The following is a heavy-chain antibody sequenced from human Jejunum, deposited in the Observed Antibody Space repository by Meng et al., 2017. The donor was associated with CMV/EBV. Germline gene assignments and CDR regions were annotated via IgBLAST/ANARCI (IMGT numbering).Heavy chain of an antibody. D-gene: IGHD5-18*01. Sequence: SCVGSGFIFSNSGMNWVRQAPGKDLEWISFISNRASAMYYADSVRGRFTVSRDNAKNSLFLQMDNLRVEDTAVYYCARDTAPVPFWGQGTLVTVSS. CDR2: ISNRASAM. V-gene: IGHV3-48*03. J-gene: IGHJ4*02. CDR1: GFIFSNSG. CDR3: ARDTAPVPF.